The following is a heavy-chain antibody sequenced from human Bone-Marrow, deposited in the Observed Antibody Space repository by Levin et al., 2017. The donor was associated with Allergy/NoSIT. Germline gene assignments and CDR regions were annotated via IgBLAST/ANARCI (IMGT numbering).Heavy chain of an antibody. J-gene: IGHJ4*02. D-gene: IGHD5-24*01. CDR2: ISFSGATI. Sequence: PGGSLRLSCTASGFTFSDHFMGWIRQAPGKGLEWVSYISFSGATINYADSVKGRFSMSRDNARNSVYLQMNSLRAEDTAVYYCARDGKPQTYSDGWLYYFDYWGQGALVTVTS. CDR3: ARDGKPQTYSDGWLYYFDY. CDR1: GFTFSDHF. V-gene: IGHV3-11*01.